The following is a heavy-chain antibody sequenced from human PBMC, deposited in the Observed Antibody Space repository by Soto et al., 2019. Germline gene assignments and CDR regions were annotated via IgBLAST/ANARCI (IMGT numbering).Heavy chain of an antibody. V-gene: IGHV3-15*07. J-gene: IGHJ4*02. CDR1: GFTFHDAW. Sequence: GGSLRLSCAVSGFTFHDAWMNWVRQAPGKGLEWVGRIKNKADGGTTEYGPLMKGRFSISRDDSKNILYLQMNSLTTEDTAVYFCATEAGTTLVDYWGQGTLVTVSS. D-gene: IGHD1-7*01. CDR2: IKNKADGGTT. CDR3: ATEAGTTLVDY.